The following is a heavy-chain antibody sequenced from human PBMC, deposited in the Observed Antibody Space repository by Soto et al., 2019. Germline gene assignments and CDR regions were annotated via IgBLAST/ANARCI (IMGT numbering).Heavy chain of an antibody. D-gene: IGHD3-3*01. CDR1: GFTCSSYW. CDR3: ARDLRVDFWSGYYGDYYYYMDV. Sequence: GGSLRLSCAASGFTCSSYWMSWVRQAPGKGLEWVANIKQDGSEKYYVDSVKGRFTISRDNAKNSLYLQMNSLRAEDTAVYYCARDLRVDFWSGYYGDYYYYMDVWGKGTTVTVSS. CDR2: IKQDGSEK. V-gene: IGHV3-7*01. J-gene: IGHJ6*03.